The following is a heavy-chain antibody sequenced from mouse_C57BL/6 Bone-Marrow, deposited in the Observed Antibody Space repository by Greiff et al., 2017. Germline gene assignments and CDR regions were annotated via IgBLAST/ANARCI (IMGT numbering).Heavy chain of an antibody. Sequence: VQLQQSGAELVRPGTSVKVSCKASGYAFTNYLIEWVKQRPGQGLEWIGVINPGSGGTNYNEKFKGKATLTADKSSSTAYMQLSSLTSEDSAVYFCARRGYGYLSWFAYGGQGTLVTVSA. J-gene: IGHJ3*01. CDR3: ARRGYGYLSWFAY. CDR2: INPGSGGT. V-gene: IGHV1-54*01. D-gene: IGHD2-2*01. CDR1: GYAFTNYL.